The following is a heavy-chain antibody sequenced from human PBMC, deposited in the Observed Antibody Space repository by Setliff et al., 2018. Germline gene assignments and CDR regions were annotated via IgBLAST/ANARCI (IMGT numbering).Heavy chain of an antibody. CDR2: IKQDGSEK. J-gene: IGHJ6*02. Sequence: GESLKISCAASGFTFSRYWMSWVRQAPGKGLEWVANIKQDGSEKYYVDSVKGRFTISRDNAKNSLYLQMNSLSGDDTAVYYCAKFISYYYYGMDGWGQGTTVTVSS. CDR1: GFTFSRYW. V-gene: IGHV3-7*03. CDR3: AKFISYYYYGMDG.